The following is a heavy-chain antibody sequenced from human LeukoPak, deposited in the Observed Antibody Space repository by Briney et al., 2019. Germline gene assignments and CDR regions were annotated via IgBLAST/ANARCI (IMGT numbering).Heavy chain of an antibody. CDR2: ISYDGNNK. D-gene: IGHD3-9*01. Sequence: GRSLRLSCAAPGFTFNNYAMYWVRQAPLKGLEWVAVISYDGNNKYSADSVNARFTISRDNSKNTLYLQISSLRTEDTAVYYCARDRDRDIIGDGMDVWGKGTTVTVSS. V-gene: IGHV3-30*04. CDR1: GFTFNNYA. CDR3: ARDRDRDIIGDGMDV. J-gene: IGHJ6*04.